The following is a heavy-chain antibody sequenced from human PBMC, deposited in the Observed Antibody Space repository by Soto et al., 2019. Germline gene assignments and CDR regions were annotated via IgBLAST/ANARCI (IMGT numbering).Heavy chain of an antibody. D-gene: IGHD3-9*01. Sequence: ASVKVSCKASGYTFTGYYMHWVLQAPGQGLEWMGWINPNSGGTNYAQKFQGRVTMTRDTSISTAYMELSRLRSDDTAVYYCARDNYEILTGSHYCDYWGQGTLVTVSS. CDR1: GYTFTGYY. J-gene: IGHJ4*02. CDR3: ARDNYEILTGSHYCDY. CDR2: INPNSGGT. V-gene: IGHV1-2*02.